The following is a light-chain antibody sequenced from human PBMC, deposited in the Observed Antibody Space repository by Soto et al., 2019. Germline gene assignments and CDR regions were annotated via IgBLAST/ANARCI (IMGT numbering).Light chain of an antibody. Sequence: QSVLTQPPSVSGAPGQRVTISCTGSSSNIGAGYDVHWYQQLPGTAPKLLIYVNINRPSGVPDRFSGSKSGTSASLAITGLKAEDEADYYCQSYDSSLSGVVFGGGTKLTVL. CDR1: SSNIGAGYD. V-gene: IGLV1-40*01. J-gene: IGLJ2*01. CDR2: VNI. CDR3: QSYDSSLSGVV.